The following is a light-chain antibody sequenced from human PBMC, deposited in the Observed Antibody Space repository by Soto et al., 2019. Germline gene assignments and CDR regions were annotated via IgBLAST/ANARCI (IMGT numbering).Light chain of an antibody. CDR1: QSVSSN. J-gene: IGKJ1*01. CDR3: QQYNNWPPWT. V-gene: IGKV3-15*01. CDR2: GAS. Sequence: EIGMRQSPATLSVSAGERATLSCRASQSVSSNLAWYQQEPGQAPRLLIYGASTRATGIPARFSGSGSGTEFTLTISSLQSEDFAVYYCQQYNNWPPWTFGQGTKVDIK.